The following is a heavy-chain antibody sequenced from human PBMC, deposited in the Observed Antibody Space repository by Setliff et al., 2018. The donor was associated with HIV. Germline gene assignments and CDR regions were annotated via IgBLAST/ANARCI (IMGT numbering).Heavy chain of an antibody. CDR3: ATDPGSLIWFGGSKVNV. CDR2: FDPEDGVT. J-gene: IGHJ6*02. D-gene: IGHD3-10*01. CDR1: GYTVAEFS. Sequence: ASVKVSCKVYGYTVAEFSMHWVRLAPEKGLEWVAGFDPEDGVTFYAQNFQGRVTMTEDTSTDTAYMELSSLRSEDTAVYYCATDPGSLIWFGGSKVNVWGQGTTVTVSS. V-gene: IGHV1-24*01.